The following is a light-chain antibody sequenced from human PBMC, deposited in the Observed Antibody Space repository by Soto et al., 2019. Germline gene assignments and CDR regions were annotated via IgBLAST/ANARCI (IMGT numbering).Light chain of an antibody. CDR2: RAS. CDR3: QQYETYSGT. Sequence: DIQMTQSPSSLSASVGDRVTITCRASQIINTWLAWYQQKPGKAPKLLIYRASNLVNGVPSRFSGSGSGTECTLTISSLHPDDFSIYYGQQYETYSGTFGPGTKVDL. J-gene: IGKJ3*01. V-gene: IGKV1-5*03. CDR1: QIINTW.